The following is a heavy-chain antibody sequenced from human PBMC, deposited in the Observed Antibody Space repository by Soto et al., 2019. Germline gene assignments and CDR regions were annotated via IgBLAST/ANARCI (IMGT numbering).Heavy chain of an antibody. Sequence: QVQLQESGPGLVKPSGTLSLTCAASSGSISSSNWWSWVRQPPGKGLEWIGEIYHSGSTNYNPSLKSRVTISVDKSKNQFSLKLSSVTAADTAVYYCASIAAAGNYYYYYMDVWGKGTTVTVSS. CDR2: IYHSGST. CDR1: SGSISSSNW. V-gene: IGHV4-4*02. J-gene: IGHJ6*03. D-gene: IGHD6-13*01. CDR3: ASIAAAGNYYYYYMDV.